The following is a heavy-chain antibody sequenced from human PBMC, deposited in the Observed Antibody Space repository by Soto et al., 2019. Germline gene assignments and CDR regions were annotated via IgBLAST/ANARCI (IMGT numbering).Heavy chain of an antibody. Sequence: EVQLVESGGGLVKPGGSLRLSCAASGFTFSSYSMNWVRQAPGKGLEWVSSISSSSSYIYYADSVKGRFTISRDNAKNSLYLQMNSLRAEDTAVYYCARGGSGPTGWFDPWGQGTLVTVSS. CDR1: GFTFSSYS. V-gene: IGHV3-21*01. J-gene: IGHJ5*02. CDR2: ISSSSSYI. D-gene: IGHD6-19*01. CDR3: ARGGSGPTGWFDP.